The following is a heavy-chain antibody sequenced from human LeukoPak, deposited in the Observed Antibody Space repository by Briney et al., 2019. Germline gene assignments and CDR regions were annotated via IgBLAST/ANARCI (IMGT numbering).Heavy chain of an antibody. CDR1: GFTFSSYA. D-gene: IGHD3/OR15-3a*01. V-gene: IGHV3-23*01. CDR2: ISVIGGRT. Sequence: PGGSLRLSCAASGFTFSSYAMSWVRQAPGKDREWVSAISVIGGRTYYADSLKGRFTISRDNSKNTLYLQMNSLRAEDTAVYYCAKDSEGLGAFDIWGKGTMVTVSS. J-gene: IGHJ3*02. CDR3: AKDSEGLGAFDI.